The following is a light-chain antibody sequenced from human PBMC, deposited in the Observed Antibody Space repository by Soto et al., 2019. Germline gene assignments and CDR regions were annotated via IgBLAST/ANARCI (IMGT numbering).Light chain of an antibody. J-gene: IGKJ3*01. CDR1: QSVSRSY. Sequence: EIVLTQSPGTLSLSPGERATLSCRASQSVSRSYLAWYQQKPGQAPRLLIYSASSRATGIPDRFSGSGSGTDFNLTISRLEPEDFAVYYCQQYGSSPRAFGPGTKVDIK. V-gene: IGKV3-20*01. CDR3: QQYGSSPRA. CDR2: SAS.